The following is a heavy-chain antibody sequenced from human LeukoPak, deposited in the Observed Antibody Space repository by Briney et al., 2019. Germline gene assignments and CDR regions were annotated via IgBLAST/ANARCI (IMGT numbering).Heavy chain of an antibody. CDR1: GYTFTGYY. Sequence: ASVKVSCKASGYTFTGYYMHWVRQAPGQGLEWMGWINPNSGGTNYAQKFQGRVTMTRDTSISTAYMELSRLRSDDTAVYYCGRGDYYYYYYMDVWGKGTTVTVSS. V-gene: IGHV1-2*02. J-gene: IGHJ6*03. CDR3: GRGDYYYYYYMDV. CDR2: INPNSGGT.